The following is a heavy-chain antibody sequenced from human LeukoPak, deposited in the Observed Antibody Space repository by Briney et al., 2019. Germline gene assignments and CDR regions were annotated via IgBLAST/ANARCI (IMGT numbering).Heavy chain of an antibody. CDR2: ISYDGSNK. CDR1: GFTFSNYA. V-gene: IGHV3-30-3*01. J-gene: IGHJ4*02. Sequence: GGSLRLSCAASGFTFSNYAIHWVRQAPGKGLEWVAVISYDGSNKYYADSVKGRFTISRDNSKNTLYLQMNSLRTEDTAVYYCAKVSLEKQLWLPFDYWGQGTLVTVSS. CDR3: AKVSLEKQLWLPFDY. D-gene: IGHD5-18*01.